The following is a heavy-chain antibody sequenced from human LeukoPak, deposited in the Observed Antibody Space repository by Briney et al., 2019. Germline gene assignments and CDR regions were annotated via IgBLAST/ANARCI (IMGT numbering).Heavy chain of an antibody. Sequence: SETLSLTCAVSGYSISSGYHWGWIRQPPGKGLEWIATFYHGWSTYYNPSLKSRVTISVDTSKNHFSLKLTSVTAADTAVYYCARLGQVITEPRFDYWGQGTLVTVPS. CDR3: ARLGQVITEPRFDY. CDR2: FYHGWST. D-gene: IGHD3/OR15-3a*01. J-gene: IGHJ4*02. V-gene: IGHV4-38-2*01. CDR1: GYSISSGYH.